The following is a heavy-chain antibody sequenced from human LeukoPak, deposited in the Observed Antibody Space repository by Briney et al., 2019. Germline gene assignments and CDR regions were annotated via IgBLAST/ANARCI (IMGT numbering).Heavy chain of an antibody. CDR1: GFTFSSYA. CDR3: AKDLDKVSTITGN. J-gene: IGHJ6*04. D-gene: IGHD5/OR15-5a*01. CDR2: VRGSGGST. V-gene: IGHV3-23*01. Sequence: QAGRSLRLSCAASGFTFSSYAMSWVRQAPGKGLEWVSGVRGSGGSTYYADSVKGRFTISRDNSKNTLYLQMNSLRADDTAVYYCAKDLDKVSTITGNWGKGTMVTVSS.